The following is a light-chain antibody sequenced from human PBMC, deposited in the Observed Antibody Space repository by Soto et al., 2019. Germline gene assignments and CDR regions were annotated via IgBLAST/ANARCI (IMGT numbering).Light chain of an antibody. V-gene: IGKV1-39*01. CDR2: AAS. J-gene: IGKJ1*01. CDR1: QSIVSS. Sequence: DIQMTQSPSSLSASAGDRVTITCRASQSIVSSLNWYQQKPGKAPNLLIYAASSLQSGVPSRFSGSGSGTDLTLTISSLQPKDFATYYCQQSYDSVWTFGQGAKVEIK. CDR3: QQSYDSVWT.